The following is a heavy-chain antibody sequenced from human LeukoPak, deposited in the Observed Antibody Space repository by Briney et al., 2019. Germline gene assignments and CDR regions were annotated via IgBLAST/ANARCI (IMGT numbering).Heavy chain of an antibody. CDR3: ARESGAFSPFGF. J-gene: IGHJ4*02. Sequence: SETLSLTCTVSGGSVSSTTYYWSWIRQPPGKGLEWIGEVHLSGTSNYNPSLKSRVSMSIDKSKNQLSLKLTSVTAADTAMYYCARESGAFSPFGFWGQGTLVTVSS. CDR2: VHLSGTS. V-gene: IGHV4-39*07. D-gene: IGHD1-26*01. CDR1: GGSVSSTTYY.